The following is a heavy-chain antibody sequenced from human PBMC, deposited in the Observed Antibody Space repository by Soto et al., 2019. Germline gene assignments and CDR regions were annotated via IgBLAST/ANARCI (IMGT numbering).Heavy chain of an antibody. CDR1: GGSISSGDYY. V-gene: IGHV4-30-4*01. CDR2: IYYSGST. D-gene: IGHD5-18*01. CDR3: ARVSGDTATSYYFDY. Sequence: SETLSLTCTVSGGSISSGDYYWSWIRQPPGKGLEWIGYIYYSGSTYYNPSLKSRVTISVDTSKNQFSLKLSSVTAADTAVYYCARVSGDTATSYYFDYWGQGTLVTVSS. J-gene: IGHJ4*02.